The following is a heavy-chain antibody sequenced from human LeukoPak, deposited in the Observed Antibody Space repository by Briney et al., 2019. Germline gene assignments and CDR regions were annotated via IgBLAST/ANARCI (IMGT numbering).Heavy chain of an antibody. J-gene: IGHJ1*01. V-gene: IGHV3-30*18. Sequence: GALRLSCAASGFTFSSYGMHWVRQAPGKGLEWVAVISYDGSNKYYADSVKGRFTISRDNSKNTLYLQMNSLRAEDTAVYYCAKGTPGIAVAGTGYFQHWGQGTLVTVSS. CDR1: GFTFSSYG. CDR3: AKGTPGIAVAGTGYFQH. D-gene: IGHD6-19*01. CDR2: ISYDGSNK.